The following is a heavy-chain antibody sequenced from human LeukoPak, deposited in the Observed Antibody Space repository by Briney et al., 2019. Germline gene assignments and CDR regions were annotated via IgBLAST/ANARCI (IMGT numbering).Heavy chain of an antibody. V-gene: IGHV3-53*01. CDR3: ARAEGLFSGSVYGMDI. CDR2: IYSGGNT. CDR1: GFTFSGYW. Sequence: GGSLRLSCAASGFTFSGYWMSWVRQAPGKGLEWVSLIYSGGNTYYADSVKGRFTISRDNSKNTLYLQMNGLRAEDSAVYYCARAEGLFSGSVYGMDIWGQGTTVTVSS. J-gene: IGHJ6*02. D-gene: IGHD3-10*01.